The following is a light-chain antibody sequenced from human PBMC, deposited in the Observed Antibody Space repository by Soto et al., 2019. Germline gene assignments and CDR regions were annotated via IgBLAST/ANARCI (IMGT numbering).Light chain of an antibody. V-gene: IGKV3-20*01. CDR2: GAS. CDR3: QPYGSSS. J-gene: IGKJ1*01. Sequence: EIVLTQSPGTLSLSPGERATLSCRASQSVSSSYLAWYQQKPGQAPRLLIYGASSRATSIPDRFSGSGSGTDFTLTISGLEPEDFAVYYCQPYGSSSFGQGNKVPIK. CDR1: QSVSSSY.